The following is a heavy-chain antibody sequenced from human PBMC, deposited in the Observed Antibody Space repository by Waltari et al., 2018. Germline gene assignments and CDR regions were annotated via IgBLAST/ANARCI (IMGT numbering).Heavy chain of an antibody. D-gene: IGHD2-15*01. V-gene: IGHV4-4*02. J-gene: IGHJ5*02. Sequence: QLQLQESGPGLVKPSGTLSLRCTVSGDSRSSTDWWSWVRQSPQKGLEWIGQVQYSGRSNYNPSFASRVTVSIDTSNNQFSLKLTSATAADTAMYYCARDRGRGIYLDTWGPGMQVTVSP. CDR1: GDSRSSTDW. CDR3: ARDRGRGIYLDT. CDR2: VQYSGRS.